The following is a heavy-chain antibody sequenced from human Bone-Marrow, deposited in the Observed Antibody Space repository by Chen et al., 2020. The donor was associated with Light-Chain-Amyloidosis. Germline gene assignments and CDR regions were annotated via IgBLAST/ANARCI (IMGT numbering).Heavy chain of an antibody. CDR1: GFTFSSYA. Sequence: EVQLLESGGGLVQPGGSLRLSCAASGFTFSSYAMSWVRQAPGKGLEWVSAISGSGVCTYYADSGKRRFTISRDNSKNTLYLQMNTLRAEDTAVYYCAKDGMYSMSGYYYGMDVWGQGTTVTVSS. CDR3: AKDGMYSMSGYYYGMDV. CDR2: ISGSGVCT. J-gene: IGHJ6*02. V-gene: IGHV3-23*01. D-gene: IGHD2-8*01.